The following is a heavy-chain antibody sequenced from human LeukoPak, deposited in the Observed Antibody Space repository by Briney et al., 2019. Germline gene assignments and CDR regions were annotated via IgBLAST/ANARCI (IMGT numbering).Heavy chain of an antibody. CDR1: GFTFDDYG. D-gene: IGHD6-19*01. J-gene: IGHJ1*01. Sequence: GGSLRLSCAASGFTFDDYGMSWVRHAPGKGLEWVSGISWNGGYTHYADSVKGRFTISRDNAKNSLYLHMNSLRAEDTALYYCARDSTTGSSGWYGYFHHWGQGTLVIVSS. CDR3: ARDSTTGSSGWYGYFHH. V-gene: IGHV3-20*04. CDR2: ISWNGGYT.